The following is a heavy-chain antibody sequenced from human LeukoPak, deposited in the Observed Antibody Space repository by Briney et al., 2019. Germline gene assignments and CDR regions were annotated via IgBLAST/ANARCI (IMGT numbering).Heavy chain of an antibody. Sequence: ASVKVSCKASGYTFTGYFMHWVRQAPGQGPEWRGWINPKSGGTNYVQKFQGRVSMTRDTSTSTFFMELRRLTSDDTAVYYCARDLWGSSSGGGYSGNYYYYYMDVWGKGTTVTVSS. D-gene: IGHD6-6*01. V-gene: IGHV1-2*02. J-gene: IGHJ6*03. CDR3: ARDLWGSSSGGGYSGNYYYYYMDV. CDR2: INPKSGGT. CDR1: GYTFTGYF.